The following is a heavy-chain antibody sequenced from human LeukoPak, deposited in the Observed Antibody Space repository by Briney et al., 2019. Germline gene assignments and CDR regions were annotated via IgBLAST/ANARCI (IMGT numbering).Heavy chain of an antibody. J-gene: IGHJ3*02. Sequence: PGGSLRLSCAASGFTFSNYWMSWVRQAPGKGLEWVANIKEDGSEKHYVASVKGRFIISRDNAKNSLYLRTSTQRAEDTALYYCARNTYDNAFDMWGQGIMVIVSS. CDR3: ARNTYDNAFDM. CDR2: IKEDGSEK. V-gene: IGHV3-7*04. D-gene: IGHD3-22*01. CDR1: GFTFSNYW.